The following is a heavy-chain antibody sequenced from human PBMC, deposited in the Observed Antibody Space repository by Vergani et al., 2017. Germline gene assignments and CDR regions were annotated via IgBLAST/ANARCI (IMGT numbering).Heavy chain of an antibody. CDR3: ARLPGIGVAGTRYFDP. CDR1: GYNFDIYW. J-gene: IGHJ5*02. Sequence: EMQLVQSGAEVRKPGESVKISCRTSGYNFDIYWIGWVRQMPGKGLEYVGIIYPADSETTYSPSFQGRVTISADKSISTAYLHWNNLEASDSAIYYCARLPGIGVAGTRYFDPWGQGTLVTVSS. CDR2: IYPADSET. V-gene: IGHV5-51*01. D-gene: IGHD6-19*01.